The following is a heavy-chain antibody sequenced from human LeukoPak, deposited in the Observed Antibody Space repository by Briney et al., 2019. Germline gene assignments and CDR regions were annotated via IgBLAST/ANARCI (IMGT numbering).Heavy chain of an antibody. D-gene: IGHD1-1*01. Sequence: PGGSLRLSCAASGFTFSDYYMSWIRQAPGKGLEWVSYISSSSSYTNYADSVKGRFTISRDNAKNSLYLQMNSLRAEDTAVYYCARDPTGTTAWFDPWGREPWSPSPQ. J-gene: IGHJ5*02. CDR3: ARDPTGTTAWFDP. CDR1: GFTFSDYY. V-gene: IGHV3-11*06. CDR2: ISSSSSYT.